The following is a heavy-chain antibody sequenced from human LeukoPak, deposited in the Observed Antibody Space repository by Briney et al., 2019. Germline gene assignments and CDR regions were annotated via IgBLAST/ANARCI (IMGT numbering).Heavy chain of an antibody. D-gene: IGHD2-2*01. V-gene: IGHV4-39*07. CDR1: GGSISSSSYY. CDR3: ARDAGHQLSRRNYYAMDV. Sequence: SETLSLSCTVSGGSISSSSYYWGWIRQPPGKGLEWIGSIYYGGSTYYNSSLKSRVTISVDTSKNQFSLRVSSVTAADTAVYYCARDAGHQLSRRNYYAMDVWGQGTTVTVSS. J-gene: IGHJ6*02. CDR2: IYYGGST.